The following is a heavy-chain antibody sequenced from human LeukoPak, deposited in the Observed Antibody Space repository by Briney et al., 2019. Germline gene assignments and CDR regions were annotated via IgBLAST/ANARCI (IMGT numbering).Heavy chain of an antibody. V-gene: IGHV3-30*03. D-gene: IGHD3-10*01. J-gene: IGHJ4*02. CDR2: ISHGGSNK. CDR3: AVIYGSGSSYLDY. CDR1: GFXFSSYG. Sequence: GRSLRLSCAASGFXFSSYGIHWVRQAPGKGLEWVAVISHGGSNKYYTDSVKGRFTISRDNSKNTLYLQMNSLRADDTAVYYCAVIYGSGSSYLDYWGQGTLVTVSS.